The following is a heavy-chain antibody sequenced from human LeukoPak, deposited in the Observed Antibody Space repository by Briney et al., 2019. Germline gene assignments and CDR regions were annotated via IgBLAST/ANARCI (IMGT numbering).Heavy chain of an antibody. Sequence: PGGSLRLSCAASGFTFSSYEMNWVRQAPGKGLEWVSYISSSGSTIYYADSVKGRFAISRDNAKNSLYLQMNSLRAEDTDIYYCARTSGQLDYWGQGTPVTVTS. CDR1: GFTFSSYE. J-gene: IGHJ4*02. CDR2: ISSSGSTI. CDR3: ARTSGQLDY. V-gene: IGHV3-48*03. D-gene: IGHD6-19*01.